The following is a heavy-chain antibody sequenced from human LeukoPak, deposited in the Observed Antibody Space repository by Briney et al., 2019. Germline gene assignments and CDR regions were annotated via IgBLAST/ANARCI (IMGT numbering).Heavy chain of an antibody. Sequence: QSGGSLRLSCAASGFTVSSNYMSWVRQAPGKGLEWVSVIYSGGSTYYPDSVNGRFTISRDNAKNTLYLQMNSLRAEDTAVYYCARDPSYSSGYYYWGQGSLVTVSS. D-gene: IGHD3-22*01. CDR3: ARDPSYSSGYYY. J-gene: IGHJ4*02. CDR2: IYSGGST. V-gene: IGHV3-66*01. CDR1: GFTVSSNY.